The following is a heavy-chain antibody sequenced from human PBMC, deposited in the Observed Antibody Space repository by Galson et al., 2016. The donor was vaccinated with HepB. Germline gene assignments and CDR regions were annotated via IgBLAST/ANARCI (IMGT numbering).Heavy chain of an antibody. CDR1: EYTIINYD. D-gene: IGHD2-15*01. Sequence: SCKASEYTIINYDINWVRQATGQGTEYMGWINPRSGNNGYSQKFQDRVTMTRNTAITTAHMDLNSLTSEDTAVYYFEGEARGGTMSKVMEVWGQGTTVTVS. J-gene: IGHJ6*02. V-gene: IGHV1-8*01. CDR3: EGEARGGTMSKVMEV. CDR2: INPRSGNN.